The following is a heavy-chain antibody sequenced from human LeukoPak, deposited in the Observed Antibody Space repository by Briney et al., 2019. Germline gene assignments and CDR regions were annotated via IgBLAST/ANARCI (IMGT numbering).Heavy chain of an antibody. CDR1: GYTLISYG. CDR2: ITPYNGNT. J-gene: IGHJ5*02. Sequence: ASVKVSCKASGYTLISYGINWVRHAPGQGLEWLGWITPYNGNTNYAQKFQGRFTMSTDISTNTACMELRSLTSDDTAMYYCARDTPLRLENWFDPWGQGTLVTVSS. CDR3: ARDTPLRLENWFDP. V-gene: IGHV1-18*01. D-gene: IGHD1-1*01.